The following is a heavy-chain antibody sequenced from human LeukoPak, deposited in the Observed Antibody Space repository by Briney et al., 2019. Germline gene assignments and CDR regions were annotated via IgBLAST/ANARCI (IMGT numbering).Heavy chain of an antibody. Sequence: SETLSLTCTVSGGSISSYYWSWIRQPPGKGLEWIGNIYYSGSTNYNPSLKSRVTISVDTSKNQFSLKLSSVTAADTAVYYCTRGSIAHYYMDVWGEGTTVTISS. J-gene: IGHJ6*03. CDR2: IYYSGST. D-gene: IGHD3-22*01. V-gene: IGHV4-59*01. CDR3: TRGSIAHYYMDV. CDR1: GGSISSYY.